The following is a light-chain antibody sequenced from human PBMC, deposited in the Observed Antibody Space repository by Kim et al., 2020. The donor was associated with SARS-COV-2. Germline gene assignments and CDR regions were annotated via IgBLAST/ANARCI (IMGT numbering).Light chain of an antibody. Sequence: IQLTQSPSSLSASVGDRVTITCRASQGISSYLAWYQQKPGKAPKLLIYAASTLQRGVPLRFSGSGSGTDFTLTISSLQPEDFATYYCQQLDSYPLTFGGGTKVDIK. CDR2: AAS. J-gene: IGKJ4*01. CDR3: QQLDSYPLT. CDR1: QGISSY. V-gene: IGKV1-9*01.